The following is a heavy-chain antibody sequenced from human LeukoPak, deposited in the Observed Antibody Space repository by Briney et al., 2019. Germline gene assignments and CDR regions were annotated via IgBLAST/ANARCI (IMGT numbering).Heavy chain of an antibody. V-gene: IGHV4-59*01. CDR2: IYYSGST. Sequence: PSETLSLTCTVSGGSISSYYWSWIRQPPGKGLEWIGYIYYSGSTNYNPSLKSRVTISVDTSKNQFSLKLSSVTAADTAVYFCASQISGNYLPRFDYWGQGTLVTVSS. CDR1: GGSISSYY. D-gene: IGHD1-26*01. CDR3: ASQISGNYLPRFDY. J-gene: IGHJ4*02.